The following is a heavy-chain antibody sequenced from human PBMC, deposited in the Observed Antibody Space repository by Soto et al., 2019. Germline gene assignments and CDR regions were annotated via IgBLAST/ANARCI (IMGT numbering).Heavy chain of an antibody. V-gene: IGHV3-33*01. D-gene: IGHD2-2*01. CDR2: IWYDGSNK. J-gene: IGHJ6*02. CDR3: ARDRLQLNYGMDV. CDR1: GFTFSSYG. Sequence: QVQLVESGGGVVQPGRSLRLSCAASGFTFSSYGMHWVRQAPGKGLERVAVIWYDGSNKYYADSGKGQLTIYRDNSKNTLYLQMNSLTAEDTAVYFCARDRLQLNYGMDVWGQGTTVTVS.